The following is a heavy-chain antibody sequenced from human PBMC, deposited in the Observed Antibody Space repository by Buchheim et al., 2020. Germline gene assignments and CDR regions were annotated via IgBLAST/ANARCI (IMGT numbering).Heavy chain of an antibody. J-gene: IGHJ6*02. D-gene: IGHD3-9*01. CDR2: INDSGDKT. CDR3: ARDDYDILTGLDV. CDR1: GFTFSNYA. Sequence: EVQLLESGGDLVQPGGSLRLSCAASGFTFSNYAMTWVRQAPGKGLEWVSTINDSGDKTYYADSVKGRFTISRDNAKNSLYLQMNSLRAEDTAVYYCARDDYDILTGLDVWGQGTT. V-gene: IGHV3-23*01.